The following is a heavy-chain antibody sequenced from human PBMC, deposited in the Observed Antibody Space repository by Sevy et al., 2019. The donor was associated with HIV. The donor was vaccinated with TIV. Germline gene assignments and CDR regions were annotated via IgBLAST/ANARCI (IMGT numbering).Heavy chain of an antibody. Sequence: GGSLRLSCAASGFTFSYAWMSWVRRAPGKGLEWVGRIKAKSDGGTIDYAAPVKGRFTISRDDSKNTLYLQMNSLKTEDTGIYYCNTDPIIVLLVTDGMDVWGQGTTVTVSS. CDR1: GFTFSYAW. D-gene: IGHD2-8*02. V-gene: IGHV3-15*01. J-gene: IGHJ6*02. CDR3: NTDPIIVLLVTDGMDV. CDR2: IKAKSDGGTI.